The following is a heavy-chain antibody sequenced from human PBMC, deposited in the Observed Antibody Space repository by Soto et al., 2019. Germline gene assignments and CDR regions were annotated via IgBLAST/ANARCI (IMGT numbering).Heavy chain of an antibody. CDR1: GYSFTTYW. CDR3: ARRADFDY. V-gene: IGHV5-51*01. Sequence: HGESLKISCKGSGYSFTTYWIAWVRQMPGKGLEWMGIIFPADSDTKYSPSFQGQVTISADRSISTAYLQWSSLKASDTAIYYCARRADFDYWGQGTLVTISS. CDR2: IFPADSDT. J-gene: IGHJ4*02.